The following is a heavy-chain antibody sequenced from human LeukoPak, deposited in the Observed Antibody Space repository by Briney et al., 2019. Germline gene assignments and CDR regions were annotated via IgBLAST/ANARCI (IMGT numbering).Heavy chain of an antibody. D-gene: IGHD5-12*01. V-gene: IGHV3-13*04. J-gene: IGHJ4*02. CDR2: IGTAGDT. CDR1: GFTFSSYD. CDR3: ASGHSANDYCIHY. Sequence: GGSLRLSCAASGFTFSSYDMHWVRQATGKGLEWVSAIGTAGDTYYPGSVKGRFTISRENAKNSLCLRMNSLRVEDTAVYYCASGHSANDYCIHYWGQGTVVTVSS.